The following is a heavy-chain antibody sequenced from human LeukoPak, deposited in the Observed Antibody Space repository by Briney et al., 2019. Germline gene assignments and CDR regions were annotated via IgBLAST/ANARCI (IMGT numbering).Heavy chain of an antibody. V-gene: IGHV3-21*01. CDR2: ISSSSSYI. CDR3: AREGDILTAFDY. J-gene: IGHJ4*02. Sequence: GGSLRLSCAASGFTFSSYGMNWVRQAPGKGLEWVSSISSSSSYIYYADSVKGRFTISRDNAKKSLYLQMDSLRAEDTAVYYCAREGDILTAFDYWGQGTLVTVSS. D-gene: IGHD3-9*01. CDR1: GFTFSSYG.